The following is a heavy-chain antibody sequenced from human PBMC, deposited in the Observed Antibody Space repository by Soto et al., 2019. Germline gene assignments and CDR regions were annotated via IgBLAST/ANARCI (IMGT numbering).Heavy chain of an antibody. D-gene: IGHD3-10*01. J-gene: IGHJ4*02. Sequence: ESGGGVVQPGRSLRLSCAASGFTFSSYGMHWVRQAPGKGLEWVAVISYDGSNKYYADSVKGRFTISRDNSKNTLYLQMNSLRAEDTAVYYCAKSSLPHYYGSGRLPFDYWGQGTLVTVSS. CDR3: AKSSLPHYYGSGRLPFDY. V-gene: IGHV3-30*18. CDR2: ISYDGSNK. CDR1: GFTFSSYG.